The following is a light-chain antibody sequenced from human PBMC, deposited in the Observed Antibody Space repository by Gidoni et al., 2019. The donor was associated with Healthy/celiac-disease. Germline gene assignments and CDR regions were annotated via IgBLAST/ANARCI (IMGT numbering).Light chain of an antibody. J-gene: IGKJ2*02. Sequence: DLQITQSPSTLSASVGDRVTLTCRASQSISSWLAWYQQKPGKAPKLLIYKASSLESGVPSRFSGSGSGTEFTLTISSLQPDDFATYYCQQYNSYSCTFGQGTKLEIK. CDR3: QQYNSYSCT. CDR1: QSISSW. V-gene: IGKV1-5*03. CDR2: KAS.